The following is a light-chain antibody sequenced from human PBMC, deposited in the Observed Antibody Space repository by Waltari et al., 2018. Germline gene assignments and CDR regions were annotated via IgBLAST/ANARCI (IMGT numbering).Light chain of an antibody. J-gene: IGLJ2*01. CDR1: SSDVGSYTL. Sequence: QSALTQPASVSGSPGQSITISCTGTSSDVGSYTLVSWFQPHPGKAPQLMIYEGSKRPSGVSNRFSGSKSGNTASLTISGLQAEDEADYYCCSYASGDTILFGGGTKLTVL. CDR3: CSYASGDTIL. V-gene: IGLV2-23*01. CDR2: EGS.